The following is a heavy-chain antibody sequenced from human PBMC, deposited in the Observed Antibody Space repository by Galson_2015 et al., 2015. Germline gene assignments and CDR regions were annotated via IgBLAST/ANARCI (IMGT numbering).Heavy chain of an antibody. CDR2: ISWNSGSI. D-gene: IGHD6-13*01. CDR3: AKETYSSSWGYYFDY. CDR1: GFTFDDYA. J-gene: IGHJ4*02. Sequence: SLRLSCAASGFTFDDYAMHWVRQAPGKGLEWVSGISWNSGSIGYADSVKGRFTISRDNAKNSLYLQMNSLRAEDTALYYCAKETYSSSWGYYFDYWGRGTLVTVSS. V-gene: IGHV3-9*01.